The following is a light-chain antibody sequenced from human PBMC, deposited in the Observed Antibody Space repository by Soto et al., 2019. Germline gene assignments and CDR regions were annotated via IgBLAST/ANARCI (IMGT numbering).Light chain of an antibody. CDR2: DAS. CDR1: QSVSSY. CDR3: QQRSNWPPWT. V-gene: IGKV3-11*01. Sequence: EIVLTQSPATLSLYPGERATLSCRASQSVSSYFAWYQQKPGQAPRLLIYDASNRATGIPARFSGSGAGTDFTLTISSLEPEDLAVYYCQQRSNWPPWTFGQGTKVEIK. J-gene: IGKJ1*01.